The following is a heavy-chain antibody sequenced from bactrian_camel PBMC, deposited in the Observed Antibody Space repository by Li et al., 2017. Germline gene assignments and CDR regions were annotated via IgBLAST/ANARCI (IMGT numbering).Heavy chain of an antibody. Sequence: QVQLVESGGGSVQSGGSLRLSCVVRDYTYSSYCMAWFRQAPGKEREGVAVLDTHGDIEYADSVKGRFFISKDVTKSSLYLQMNNLQSEDTAMYYCAAGWTRHCSRRIESFGSWGQGTQVTVS. CDR3: AAGWTRHCSRRIESFGS. CDR2: LDTHGDI. CDR1: DYTYSSYC. D-gene: IGHD3*01. V-gene: IGHV3S1*01. J-gene: IGHJ6*01.